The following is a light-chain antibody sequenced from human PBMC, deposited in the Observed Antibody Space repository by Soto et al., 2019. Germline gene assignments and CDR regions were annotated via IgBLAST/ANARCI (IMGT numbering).Light chain of an antibody. Sequence: QSVLTQAPSASGTPGQRVTISCSGSSSNIGSNTVSWYQQVPGTAPKLLIYSNDQRPSGVPDRFSGSKSGTSASLAIGGLQSEDEADYYCAAWDGSLNGWVFGGGT. CDR1: SSNIGSNT. CDR2: SND. CDR3: AAWDGSLNGWV. V-gene: IGLV1-44*01. J-gene: IGLJ2*01.